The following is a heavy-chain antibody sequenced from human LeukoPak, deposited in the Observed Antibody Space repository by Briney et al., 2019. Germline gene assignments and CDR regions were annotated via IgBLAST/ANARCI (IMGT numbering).Heavy chain of an antibody. J-gene: IGHJ5*02. CDR3: ARALGDTAMVTGWFDP. D-gene: IGHD5-18*01. CDR2: ISAYNGNT. CDR1: GYTFTSYG. V-gene: IGHV1-18*01. Sequence: ASVKVSCKASGYTFTSYGISWVRQAPGQGLEWMGWISAYNGNTNYAQKLQGRVTMTTNTSTSTAYMELRSLRSDDTAVYYCARALGDTAMVTGWFDPWGQGTLVTVSS.